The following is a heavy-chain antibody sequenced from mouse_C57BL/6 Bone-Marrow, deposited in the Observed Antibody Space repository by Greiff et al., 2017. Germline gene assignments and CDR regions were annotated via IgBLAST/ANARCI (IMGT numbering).Heavy chain of an antibody. CDR3: ARLGYYAMDY. Sequence: EVKLVESGPELVKPGASVKIPCKASGYTFTDYNMDWVKQSHGKSLEWIGDINPNNGGTIYNQKFKGKATLTVDKSSSTAYMELRSLTSEDTAVYYCARLGYYAMDYWGQGTSVTVSS. CDR2: INPNNGGT. V-gene: IGHV1-18*01. D-gene: IGHD4-1*01. CDR1: GYTFTDYN. J-gene: IGHJ4*01.